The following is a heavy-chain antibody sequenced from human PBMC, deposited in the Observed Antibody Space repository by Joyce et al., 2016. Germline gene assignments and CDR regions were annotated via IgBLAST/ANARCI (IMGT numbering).Heavy chain of an antibody. CDR1: GFTFGRYG. V-gene: IGHV3-23*01. J-gene: IGHJ6*03. CDR3: AKYARSGFYYYMDV. D-gene: IGHD3-3*01. CDR2: ITASGGIT. Sequence: EVVLLESGGGMVKPGESLRVSCAASGFTFGRYGMTWVRQAPGKGLEWVCAITASGGITYYADSVKGRFTISRDNSNNILFLQMNTLRAGDTAVYYCAKYARSGFYYYMDVWGKGTTVTVYS.